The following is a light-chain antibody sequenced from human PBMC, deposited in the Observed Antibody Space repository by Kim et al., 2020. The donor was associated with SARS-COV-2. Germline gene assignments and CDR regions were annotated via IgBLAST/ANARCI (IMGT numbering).Light chain of an antibody. V-gene: IGKV3-20*01. CDR3: QQFGRSSLT. CDR1: QSVSSSY. Sequence: EIVLTQSPGTLSLSPGERATLSCRASQSVSSSYLGWYQQKPGQAPRLLIYGASSSATGIPDRFSGSGSGTDFTLTISRLEPEDFAVYYCQQFGRSSLTFGGGTKVDIK. J-gene: IGKJ4*01. CDR2: GAS.